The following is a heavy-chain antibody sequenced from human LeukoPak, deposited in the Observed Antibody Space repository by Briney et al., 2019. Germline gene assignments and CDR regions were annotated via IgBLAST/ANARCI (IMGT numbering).Heavy chain of an antibody. CDR2: IKEDGSVK. Sequence: GGSLRLSCAVSGFTFSSSWMVWVGQAPGKGLEWVANIKEDGSVKNYVDSVKGRFTISRDNTKNSLYLQMNSLRAEDTAVYYCAKNFGHQQFDSWGQGTLVIVSS. CDR1: GFTFSSSW. J-gene: IGHJ4*02. CDR3: AKNFGHQQFDS. D-gene: IGHD3/OR15-3a*01. V-gene: IGHV3-7*01.